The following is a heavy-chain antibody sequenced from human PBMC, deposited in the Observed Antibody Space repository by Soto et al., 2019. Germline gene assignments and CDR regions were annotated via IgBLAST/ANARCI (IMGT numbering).Heavy chain of an antibody. D-gene: IGHD6-13*01. Sequence: SVKVSCKASGGTFSSYAISWVRQAPGQGLEWMGGVIPIFGTANYAQKFQGRVTITADESTSTAYMELSSLRSEDTAVYYCAREGVVAAAGTRFDPWGQGTLVTVSS. V-gene: IGHV1-69*13. CDR1: GGTFSSYA. CDR2: VIPIFGTA. J-gene: IGHJ5*02. CDR3: AREGVVAAAGTRFDP.